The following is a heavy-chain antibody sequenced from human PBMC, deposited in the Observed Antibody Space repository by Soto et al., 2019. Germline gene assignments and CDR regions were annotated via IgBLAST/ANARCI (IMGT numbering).Heavy chain of an antibody. V-gene: IGHV5-10-1*01. D-gene: IGHD4-17*01. Sequence: PGESLKISCKGSGYSFTSYWISWVRQMPGKGLEWMGRIDPSDSYTNYSPSFQGHVTISADKSISTAYLQWSSLKASDTAMYYCARHLGYGDYVGAGAIYYYCYGMDVWGQGTTVTVSS. CDR2: IDPSDSYT. J-gene: IGHJ6*02. CDR3: ARHLGYGDYVGAGAIYYYCYGMDV. CDR1: GYSFTSYW.